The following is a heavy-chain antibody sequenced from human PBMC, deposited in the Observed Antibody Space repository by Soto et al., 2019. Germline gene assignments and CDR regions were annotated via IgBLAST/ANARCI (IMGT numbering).Heavy chain of an antibody. CDR3: ARGRYDFWSGYYYYFDY. CDR2: IIPNYGTA. D-gene: IGHD3-3*01. Sequence: SVKVSCKASGGTFSSYAISWVRQAPGQGLEWMGWIIPNYGTANYAQKFQGRVTITADASTSTAYMELRSLRSDDTAVYYCARGRYDFWSGYYYYFDYWGQGTLVTVSS. CDR1: GGTFSSYA. V-gene: IGHV1-69*13. J-gene: IGHJ4*02.